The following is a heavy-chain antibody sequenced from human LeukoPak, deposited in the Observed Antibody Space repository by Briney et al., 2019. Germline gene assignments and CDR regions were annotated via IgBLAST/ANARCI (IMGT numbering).Heavy chain of an antibody. CDR3: AREDDSSGYYSGLVDY. V-gene: IGHV4-34*01. J-gene: IGHJ4*02. Sequence: SETLSLTCSVSGGSISSYYWSWIRQPPGKGLEWIGEINHSGSTNYNPSLKSRVTISVDTSKNQFSLKLSSVTAADTAVYYCAREDDSSGYYSGLVDYWGQGTLVTVSS. CDR2: INHSGST. CDR1: GGSISSYY. D-gene: IGHD3-22*01.